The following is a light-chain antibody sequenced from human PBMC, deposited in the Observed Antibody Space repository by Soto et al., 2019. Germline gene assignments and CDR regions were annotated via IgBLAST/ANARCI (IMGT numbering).Light chain of an antibody. V-gene: IGKV3-15*01. Sequence: EIVMTQSPATLSVSPRERATLSCRASQSVSSNLAWYQQKPGQAPRLLIYGASTRAPGIAARFSGSASGIEFTLTISSLQSEDFAVYYCQQYNNWPPITFGQGKRLEIK. CDR1: QSVSSN. J-gene: IGKJ5*01. CDR3: QQYNNWPPIT. CDR2: GAS.